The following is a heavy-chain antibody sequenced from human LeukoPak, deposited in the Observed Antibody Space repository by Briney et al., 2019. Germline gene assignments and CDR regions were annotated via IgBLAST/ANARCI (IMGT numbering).Heavy chain of an antibody. Sequence: PGRSLRLSCAASGFTFDDYAMHWVRQAPGKGLEWVSGISWNSGSIGYADSVKGRFTISRDNAKNSLYLQMNSLRAEDTALYYCAKGSVVVAADIDYWGQGTLVTVSS. CDR1: GFTFDDYA. V-gene: IGHV3-9*01. J-gene: IGHJ4*02. D-gene: IGHD2-15*01. CDR3: AKGSVVVAADIDY. CDR2: ISWNSGSI.